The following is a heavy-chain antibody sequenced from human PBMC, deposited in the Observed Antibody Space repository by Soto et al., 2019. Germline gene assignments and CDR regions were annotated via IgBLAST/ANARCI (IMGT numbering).Heavy chain of an antibody. CDR2: ISSGSKII. CDR3: ARGDGSGSYYLYYFDY. CDR1: GFTVRDYR. V-gene: IGHV3-48*01. Sequence: WGSLGLACAASGFTVRDYRMNWIRQAPGKGLEWISYISSGSKIIYYADSVKGRFTISRNNAESSLSLQMNSLRAEDTAVYYCARGDGSGSYYLYYFDYWGQGTLVTVSS. D-gene: IGHD3-10*01. J-gene: IGHJ4*02.